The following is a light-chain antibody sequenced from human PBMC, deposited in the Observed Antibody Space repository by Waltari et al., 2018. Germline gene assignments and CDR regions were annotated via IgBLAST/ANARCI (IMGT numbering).Light chain of an antibody. Sequence: EIVMTQSPAPLSVSPGERDTPSCWASQSVSSNLAWYQQKPGQAPRLLIYGASTRATGIPARFSGSGSGTDFTLTISSLQSEDFAVYYCQQYNNWPPWTFGQGTKVEIK. CDR1: QSVSSN. CDR2: GAS. J-gene: IGKJ1*01. V-gene: IGKV3-15*01. CDR3: QQYNNWPPWT.